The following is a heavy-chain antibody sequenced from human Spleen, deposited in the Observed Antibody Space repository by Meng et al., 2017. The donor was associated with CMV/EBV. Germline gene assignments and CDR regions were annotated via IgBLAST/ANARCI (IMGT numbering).Heavy chain of an antibody. Sequence: GESLKISCAASGFTFRSYNMNWVRQAPGKGLEWVSSISSSSSYIYYADSVKGRFTISRDNAKNSLYLQMNSLRAEDTAVYYCAKALWFGELLSPAGAFSTDYWGQGTLVTVSS. V-gene: IGHV3-21*01. CDR2: ISSSSSYI. D-gene: IGHD3-10*01. CDR3: AKALWFGELLSPAGAFSTDY. J-gene: IGHJ4*02. CDR1: GFTFRSYN.